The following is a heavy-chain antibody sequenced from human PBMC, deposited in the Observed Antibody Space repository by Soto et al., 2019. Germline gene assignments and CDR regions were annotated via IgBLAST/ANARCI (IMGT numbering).Heavy chain of an antibody. Sequence: ASVKVSCKASGYIFTADSMHGVRQAPGQGLEWVGWFNPNSGDTIYAQKFQGRVTLTGDTSISTAYMELYSLTSDDTAVYYCAREASAVISLDYWGQGTLVTVSS. CDR2: FNPNSGDT. J-gene: IGHJ4*02. CDR3: AREASAVISLDY. V-gene: IGHV1-2*02. CDR1: GYIFTADS. D-gene: IGHD6-19*01.